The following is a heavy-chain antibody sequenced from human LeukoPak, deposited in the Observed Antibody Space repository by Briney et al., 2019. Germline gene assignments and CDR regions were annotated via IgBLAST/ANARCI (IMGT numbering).Heavy chain of an antibody. CDR3: SGGSGWLMDV. D-gene: IGHD6-19*01. CDR2: IKKDGSET. Sequence: GGSLRLSCAASGFTFNGYWMNWVRQAPGKGLEWVANIKKDGSETKYVDSLGGRFTISRDNAKNSLYLQINGLTVEDTAVYYCSGGSGWLMDVWGKGTTVTVSS. V-gene: IGHV3-7*01. CDR1: GFTFNGYW. J-gene: IGHJ6*03.